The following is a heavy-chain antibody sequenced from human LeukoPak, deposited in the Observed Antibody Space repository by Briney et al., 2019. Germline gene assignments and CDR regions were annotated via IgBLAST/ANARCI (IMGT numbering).Heavy chain of an antibody. Sequence: AGGSLRLSCAASGFTVSNNYMSWVRQAPGEGLEWVSFIYDTGETYYTDSVKGRFTISRDNSKNTLFLQMNSLRAEDTAVYYCAKARGYSGYEGWGQGTLVTVSS. V-gene: IGHV3-53*01. D-gene: IGHD5-12*01. CDR2: IYDTGET. J-gene: IGHJ4*02. CDR3: AKARGYSGYEG. CDR1: GFTVSNNY.